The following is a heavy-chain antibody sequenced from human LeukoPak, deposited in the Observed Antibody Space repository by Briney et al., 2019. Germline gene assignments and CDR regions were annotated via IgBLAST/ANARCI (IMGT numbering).Heavy chain of an antibody. CDR3: ARVRVLGNTKGIAASYGMDV. CDR1: GGSISSYY. D-gene: IGHD6-13*01. V-gene: IGHV4-59*01. J-gene: IGHJ6*02. Sequence: PSETLSLTCTVSGGSISSYYWGWIRQPPGKGLEWIGYIYYSGSTSYNPSLKSRVTISVDTSKNQFSLKLSSVTAADTAVYYCARVRVLGNTKGIAASYGMDVWGQGTTVTVSS. CDR2: IYYSGST.